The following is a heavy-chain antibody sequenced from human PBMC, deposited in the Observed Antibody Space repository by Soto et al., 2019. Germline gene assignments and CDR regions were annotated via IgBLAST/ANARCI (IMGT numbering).Heavy chain of an antibody. J-gene: IGHJ4*02. CDR1: GFTFSSYG. CDR2: ISYDGSNK. Sequence: QVQLVESGGGVVQPGRSLRLSCAASGFTFSSYGMHWVRQAPGKGLEWVAVISYDGSNKYYADSVKGRFTISRDNSKNTLYLQMNRLRAEDTAVYYCAKDVDWLLCDYWGQGTLVTVSS. CDR3: AKDVDWLLCDY. V-gene: IGHV3-30*18. D-gene: IGHD3-9*01.